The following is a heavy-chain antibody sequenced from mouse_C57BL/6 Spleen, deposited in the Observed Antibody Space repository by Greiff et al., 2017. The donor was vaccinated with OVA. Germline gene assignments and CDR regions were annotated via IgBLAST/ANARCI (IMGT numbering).Heavy chain of an antibody. CDR3: ARVDSNYDYFDY. CDR1: GYTFTDYN. D-gene: IGHD2-5*01. V-gene: IGHV1-18*01. J-gene: IGHJ2*01. Sequence: EVQLQESGPELVKPGASVKIPCKASGYTFTDYNMDWVKQSHGKSLEWIGDINPNNGGTIYNQKFKGKATLTVDKSSSTAYMELRSLTSEDTAVYYCARVDSNYDYFDYWGQGTTLTVSS. CDR2: INPNNGGT.